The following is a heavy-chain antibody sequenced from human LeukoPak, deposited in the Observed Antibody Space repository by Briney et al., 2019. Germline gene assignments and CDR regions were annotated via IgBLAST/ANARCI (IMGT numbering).Heavy chain of an antibody. D-gene: IGHD2-2*02. Sequence: SETLSLTCTVSNASISINSYYWTWIRQPPGKGLEWIGEINHSGSTNYNPSLKSRVTISVDTSKNQFSLKLSSVTAADTAVYYCARPNHKDHCSSTSCYRYFDYWSQGTLVTVSS. J-gene: IGHJ4*02. CDR1: NASISINSYY. CDR3: ARPNHKDHCSSTSCYRYFDY. V-gene: IGHV4-39*07. CDR2: INHSGST.